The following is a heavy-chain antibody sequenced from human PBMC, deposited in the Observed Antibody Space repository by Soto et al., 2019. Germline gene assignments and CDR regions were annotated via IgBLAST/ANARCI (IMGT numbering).Heavy chain of an antibody. Sequence: SETLSLTCTVSGGSISSHHWSWIRQPPGKGLEWIGYIYYSGSTNYNPSLKSRVTISVDTSKNQFSLKLNSMTAADTAVYYCARHNYGSGSTYFDYWGQGTLVTVSS. J-gene: IGHJ4*02. V-gene: IGHV4-59*08. CDR2: IYYSGST. D-gene: IGHD3-10*01. CDR1: GGSISSHH. CDR3: ARHNYGSGSTYFDY.